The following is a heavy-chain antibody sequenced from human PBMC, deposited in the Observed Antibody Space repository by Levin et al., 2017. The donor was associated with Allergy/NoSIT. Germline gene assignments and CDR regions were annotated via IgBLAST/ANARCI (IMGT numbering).Heavy chain of an antibody. D-gene: IGHD6-19*01. Sequence: SETLSLTCTVSGGSISSNTYYWSWIRQHPEKGLEWIGYLFYSGTTYYNPSLKSRVTVSVDTSKNQFSLKLSSVTAADTALYFCASLQWLDGDYYFDYWGQGTLVTVSS. J-gene: IGHJ4*02. CDR1: GGSISSNTYY. V-gene: IGHV4-31*03. CDR2: LFYSGTT. CDR3: ASLQWLDGDYYFDY.